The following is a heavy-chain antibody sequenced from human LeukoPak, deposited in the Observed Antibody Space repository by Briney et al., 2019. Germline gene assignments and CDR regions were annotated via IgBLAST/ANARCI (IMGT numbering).Heavy chain of an antibody. CDR1: GGSLSSGGYC. Sequence: SETLSLTCTVSGGSLSSGGYCWSWIRQHPGKGLEWIGYIYYSGSTYYNPSLKSRLSISVDTSKNQFSLKLSSVTAADTAVYYCARVAYGSGSSRFDPWGQGTLVTVSS. CDR3: ARVAYGSGSSRFDP. J-gene: IGHJ5*02. D-gene: IGHD3-10*01. CDR2: IYYSGST. V-gene: IGHV4-31*03.